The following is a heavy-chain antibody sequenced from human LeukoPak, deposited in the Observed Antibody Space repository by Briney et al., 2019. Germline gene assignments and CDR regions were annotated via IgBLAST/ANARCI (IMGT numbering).Heavy chain of an antibody. D-gene: IGHD6-13*01. J-gene: IGHJ4*02. CDR1: EFTFNNYV. CDR2: ISGSGGTT. Sequence: GGSLRLSCTASEFTFNNYVMSWVRQAPGKGLEWVSSISGSGGTTYYAASGKGRFTISRDNSKNTLSLYLQMNSLRAEDTAIYYCARDFAYSRLDSWGQGTLVTVSS. V-gene: IGHV3-23*01. CDR3: ARDFAYSRLDS.